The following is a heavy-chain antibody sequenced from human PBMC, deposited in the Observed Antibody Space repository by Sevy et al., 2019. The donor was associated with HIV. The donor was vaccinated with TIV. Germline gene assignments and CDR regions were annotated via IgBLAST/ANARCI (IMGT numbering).Heavy chain of an antibody. CDR3: TTEGSNVGVVVDHGAFDI. D-gene: IGHD2-15*01. CDR1: GFTFSNAW. CDR2: IKSKTDGGTT. J-gene: IGHJ3*02. Sequence: GGSLRLSCAASGFTFSNAWMSWVRQAPGKGLEWVGRIKSKTDGGTTDYAAPVKGRFTISRDDSKNTLYLQMNSLKTEDTAVHYCTTEGSNVGVVVDHGAFDIWGQGTMVTVS. V-gene: IGHV3-15*01.